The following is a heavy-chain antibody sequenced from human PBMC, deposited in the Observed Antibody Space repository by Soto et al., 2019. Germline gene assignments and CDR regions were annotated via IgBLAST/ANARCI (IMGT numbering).Heavy chain of an antibody. D-gene: IGHD3-16*02. Sequence: QVQLVQSGAEVKKPGASVKVSCKASGYTFTSYYMHWVRQAPGQGLEWMGIINPSGGSTSYAQKFRGRVTMTRDTSTSTVYMELSSLRSEDTAVYYCARELNYDYVWGSYPLWYWGQGTLVTVSS. V-gene: IGHV1-46*01. J-gene: IGHJ4*02. CDR1: GYTFTSYY. CDR2: INPSGGST. CDR3: ARELNYDYVWGSYPLWY.